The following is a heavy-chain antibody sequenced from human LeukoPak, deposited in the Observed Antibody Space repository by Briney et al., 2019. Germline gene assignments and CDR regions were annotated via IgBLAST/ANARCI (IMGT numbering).Heavy chain of an antibody. D-gene: IGHD1-26*01. CDR3: ARASGGWDLDY. CDR2: ITSSGTYI. J-gene: IGHJ4*01. CDR1: GYTFNTFH. Sequence: PGGSLRLSCAGSGYTFNTFHMNWVRQAPGKGLEWVSSITSSGTYITYADSVQGRFTISRDNAKNSLYLQMNSLRVDDTALYYCARASGGWDLDYWGHGTLVTVSS. V-gene: IGHV3-21*06.